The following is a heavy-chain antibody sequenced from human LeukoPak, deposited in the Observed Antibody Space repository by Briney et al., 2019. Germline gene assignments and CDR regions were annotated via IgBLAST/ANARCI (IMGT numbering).Heavy chain of an antibody. V-gene: IGHV3-30*02. Sequence: QPGGSLRLSCAAFGFTFSTYEMNWVRQAPGKGLEWVAFIRYDGSNKYYADSVKGRFTISRDNAKNSLYLQMNSLRAEDTAVYYCARDVSVGSSWYPSFDYWGQGTLVTVSS. J-gene: IGHJ4*02. D-gene: IGHD6-13*01. CDR1: GFTFSTYE. CDR2: IRYDGSNK. CDR3: ARDVSVGSSWYPSFDY.